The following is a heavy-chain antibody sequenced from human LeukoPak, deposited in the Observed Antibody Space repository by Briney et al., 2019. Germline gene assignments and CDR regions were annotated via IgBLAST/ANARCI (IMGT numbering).Heavy chain of an antibody. D-gene: IGHD2-15*01. CDR1: GGSISSGGYY. CDR3: ARDYEYCSGGSCHGWFDP. J-gene: IGHJ5*02. CDR2: IYYSGST. V-gene: IGHV4-31*03. Sequence: SETLSLTCTVSGGSISSGGYYWSWIRQHPGKGLEWIGYIYYSGSTYYNPSLKSRVTISVDTSKNQFSLKLSSVTAADTAVYYCARDYEYCSGGSCHGWFDPWGQGTLVTVSS.